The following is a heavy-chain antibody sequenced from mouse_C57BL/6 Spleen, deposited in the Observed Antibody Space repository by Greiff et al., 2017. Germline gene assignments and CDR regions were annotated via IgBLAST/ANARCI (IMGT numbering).Heavy chain of an antibody. CDR2: IDPNSGGT. J-gene: IGHJ4*01. V-gene: IGHV1-72*01. D-gene: IGHD1-1*01. CDR1: GYTFTSYW. CDR3: ARETLFTTVVAHYYAMDY. Sequence: VQLQQPGAELVKPGASVKLSCKASGYTFTSYWMHWVKQRPGRGLEWIGRIDPNSGGTKYNEKFKSKATLTVDKPSSTAYMQLSSLTSEDSAVYYCARETLFTTVVAHYYAMDYWGQGTSVTVSS.